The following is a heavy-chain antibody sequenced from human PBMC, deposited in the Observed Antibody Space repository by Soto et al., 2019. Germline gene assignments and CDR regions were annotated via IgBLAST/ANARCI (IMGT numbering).Heavy chain of an antibody. D-gene: IGHD1-1*01. CDR3: ARVERGTVTTVVDAFDI. CDR2: MSHSGGT. Sequence: QVQLQQWGAGLLKPSETLSLTCAVYGGFVSSGSYYWSWIRQPPGKGLEWIGEMSHSGGTHFNPSLKSRVTISVDTSKNQFSLNIYSVNAADTALYYCARVERGTVTTVVDAFDIWGPGTMVTVSS. CDR1: GGFVSSGSYY. V-gene: IGHV4-34*01. J-gene: IGHJ3*02.